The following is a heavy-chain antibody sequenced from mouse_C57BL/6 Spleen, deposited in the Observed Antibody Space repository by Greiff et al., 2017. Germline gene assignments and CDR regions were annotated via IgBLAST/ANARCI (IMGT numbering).Heavy chain of an antibody. D-gene: IGHD2-1*01. CDR2: IYPGDGDT. CDR3: ARSGNSYWYFDV. CDR1: GYAFSGYW. Sequence: QVQLLQSGAGLVKPGASVKISCTASGYAFSGYWMNWVQQRPGKGLECIGQIYPGDGDTNYTGKFKGKATLTADKSSSTPYMQLSSLTSEDSAVYFCARSGNSYWYFDVWGTGTTLTVSS. V-gene: IGHV1-80*01. J-gene: IGHJ1*03.